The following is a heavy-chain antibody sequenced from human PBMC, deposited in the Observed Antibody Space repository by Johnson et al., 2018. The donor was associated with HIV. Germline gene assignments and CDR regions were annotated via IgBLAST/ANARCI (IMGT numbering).Heavy chain of an antibody. V-gene: IGHV3-66*01. J-gene: IGHJ3*01. CDR1: GFTFSSYA. Sequence: VQLVESGGGVVQPGRSLRLSCAASGFTFSSYAMHWVRQAPGKGLEWVSVIYSGGSTYYADSVKGRFTISRDNSKNTLYLQMNSLRAEDTAVYYCASDGWELLGVAAFDVWGQGTLVTVSS. CDR2: IYSGGST. D-gene: IGHD1-26*01. CDR3: ASDGWELLGVAAFDV.